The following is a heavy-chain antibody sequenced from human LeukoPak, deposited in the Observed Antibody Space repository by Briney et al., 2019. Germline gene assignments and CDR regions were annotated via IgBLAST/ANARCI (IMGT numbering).Heavy chain of an antibody. D-gene: IGHD2-15*01. CDR2: IYTSGST. CDR1: GGSISSYY. CDR3: ARDIGRYCSGGSCVLDV. Sequence: PSETLSLTCTVSGGSISSYYWSWIRQPAGKGLEWIGRIYTSGSTNYNPSLKSRVTMSVDTSKNQFSLKLSSVTAADTAVYYCARDIGRYCSGGSCVLDVWGKGTTVTISS. V-gene: IGHV4-4*07. J-gene: IGHJ6*04.